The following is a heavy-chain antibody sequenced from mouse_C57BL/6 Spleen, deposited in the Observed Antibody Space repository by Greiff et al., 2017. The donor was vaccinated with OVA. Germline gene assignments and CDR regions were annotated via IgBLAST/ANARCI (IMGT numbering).Heavy chain of an antibody. J-gene: IGHJ3*01. V-gene: IGHV5-4*03. D-gene: IGHD1-1*01. CDR3: ARTHYYGSSYWFAY. CDR1: GFTFSSYA. CDR2: ISDGGSYT. Sequence: EVKLMESGGGLVKPGGSLKLSCAASGFTFSSYAMSWVRQTPEKRLEWVATISDGGSYTYYPDNVKVRFTISRDNAKNNLYLQMSHLKSEDTAMYYCARTHYYGSSYWFAYWGQGTLVTVSA.